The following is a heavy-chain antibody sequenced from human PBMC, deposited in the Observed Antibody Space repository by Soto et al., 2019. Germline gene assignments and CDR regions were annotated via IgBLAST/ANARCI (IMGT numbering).Heavy chain of an antibody. CDR3: ARGGDSGYDIAY. J-gene: IGHJ4*02. D-gene: IGHD5-12*01. V-gene: IGHV4-34*01. Sequence: QVQLQQWGAGLLKPSETLSLTCAVYGGSFSGYYWSWIRQPPGKGLEWIGEINHSGSTNYNPSLKSRLTISVDTSRTHFSLKLSAVTAADTAVYYCARGGDSGYDIAYWGQGTLVTVSS. CDR2: INHSGST. CDR1: GGSFSGYY.